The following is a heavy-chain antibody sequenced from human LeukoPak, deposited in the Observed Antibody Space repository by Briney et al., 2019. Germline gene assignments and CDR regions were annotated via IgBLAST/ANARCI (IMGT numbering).Heavy chain of an antibody. D-gene: IGHD1-26*01. J-gene: IGHJ2*01. CDR2: INTNTGNP. CDR3: ARGWDIYSGTNDPGYFDL. CDR1: GYTFTSYA. V-gene: IGHV7-4-1*02. Sequence: ASVKVSCKASGYTFTSYAMNWVRQAPGQGLGWMGWINTNTGNPTYAQGFTGRFVFSLDTSVSTAYLQISSLRAEDTAVYYCARGWDIYSGTNDPGYFDLWGRGTLVTVSS.